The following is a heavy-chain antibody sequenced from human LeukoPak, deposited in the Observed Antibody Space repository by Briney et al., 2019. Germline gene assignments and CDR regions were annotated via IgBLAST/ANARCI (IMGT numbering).Heavy chain of an antibody. J-gene: IGHJ4*02. V-gene: IGHV4-59*08. D-gene: IGHD1-26*01. CDR2: IYYSGST. CDR3: ARLREEYLVDY. Sequence: SETLSLTCTVSGGSISSYYWSWIRQPTGKGLEWIGYIYYSGSTNYNPSLKSRVTIPVDTSKNQFSLKLSSVTAADTAVYYCARLREEYLVDYWGQGTLVTVSS. CDR1: GGSISSYY.